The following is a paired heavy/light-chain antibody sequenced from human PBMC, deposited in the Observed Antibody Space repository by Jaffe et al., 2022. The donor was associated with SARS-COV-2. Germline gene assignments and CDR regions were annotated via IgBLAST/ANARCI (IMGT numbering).Light chain of an antibody. CDR2: DVS. V-gene: IGLV2-14*03. J-gene: IGLJ3*02. CDR3: SSYTSSSTVV. Sequence: QSALTQPASVSGSPGQSITISCTGTSSDIGGYNYVSWYQQHPGKAPKLMIYDVSNRPSGVSNRFSGSKSGNTASLTISGLQAEDEADYYCSSYTSSSTVVFGGGTKLTVL. CDR1: SSDIGGYNY.
Heavy chain of an antibody. D-gene: IGHD1-26*01. CDR2: ISYSGGT. V-gene: IGHV4-31*03. Sequence: QVQLQESGPGLVKPSQTLSLTCTVSGGSITSGGYYWSWIRQHPGNGLEWIGYISYSGGTYYNLSLKSRVIISVDTSKIQFSLKLSSVTAADTAVYYCARGEGIRGYWIFDLWGRGTLVTVSS. CDR3: ARGEGIRGYWIFDL. CDR1: GGSITSGGYY. J-gene: IGHJ2*01.